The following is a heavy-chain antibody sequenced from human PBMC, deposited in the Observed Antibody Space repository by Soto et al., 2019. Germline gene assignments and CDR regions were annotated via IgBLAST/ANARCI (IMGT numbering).Heavy chain of an antibody. CDR2: VDPNGGGA. CDR3: ATWLDYGDFEEFDS. Sequence: ASVKVSCKTSGDTFTDYKLHWMRQAPGQGLEWMGWVDPNGGGAYATQKFQGSVTMTWDTSIATAYLEVNRLTTDDTATFFCATWLDYGDFEEFDSWGQGTLVTVSS. CDR1: GDTFTDYK. V-gene: IGHV1-2*04. D-gene: IGHD4-17*01. J-gene: IGHJ4*02.